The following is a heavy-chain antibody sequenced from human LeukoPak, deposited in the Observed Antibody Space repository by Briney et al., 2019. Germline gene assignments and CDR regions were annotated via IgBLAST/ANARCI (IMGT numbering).Heavy chain of an antibody. CDR1: GITFGNNW. J-gene: IGHJ4*02. V-gene: IGHV3-74*01. Sequence: PGGSLRLSCAASGITFGNNWMHWVRQGPGKGLVWISRINSDGGGAIYADSVKGRFTISRDNAENSLYLQMNSLRAEDTAVYYCAPYSSRSRAFDYWGQGTLVTVSS. CDR3: APYSSRSRAFDY. CDR2: INSDGGGA. D-gene: IGHD6-13*01.